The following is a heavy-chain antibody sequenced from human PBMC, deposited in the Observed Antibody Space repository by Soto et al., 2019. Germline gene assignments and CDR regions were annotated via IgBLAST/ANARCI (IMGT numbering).Heavy chain of an antibody. CDR1: GYTFTSYA. D-gene: IGHD6-13*01. J-gene: IGHJ2*01. CDR2: INAGNGNT. CDR3: ARDSSSWYLSWYFDL. V-gene: IGHV1-3*01. Sequence: ASVKVSCKASGYTFTSYAMHWVRQAPGQRLEWMGWINAGNGNTKYSQKFQGRVTITRDTSASTAYMELSSLRSEDTAVYYCARDSSSWYLSWYFDLSGRGTLVTVSS.